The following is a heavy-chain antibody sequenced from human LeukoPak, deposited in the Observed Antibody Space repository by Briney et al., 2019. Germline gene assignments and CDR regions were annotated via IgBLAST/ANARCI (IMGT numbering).Heavy chain of an antibody. Sequence: GGSLRLSRAASGFTVSSNYMSWVRQAPGKGLEWVSVIYSGGSTYYADSVKGRFTISRDNSKNTLYLQMNSLRAEDTAVYYCARGLVAAGELGFWGQGTLVTVSS. CDR2: IYSGGST. D-gene: IGHD6-13*01. J-gene: IGHJ4*02. CDR3: ARGLVAAGELGF. CDR1: GFTVSSNY. V-gene: IGHV3-66*01.